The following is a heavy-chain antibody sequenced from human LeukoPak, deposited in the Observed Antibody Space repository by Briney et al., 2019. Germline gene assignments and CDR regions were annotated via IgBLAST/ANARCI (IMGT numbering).Heavy chain of an antibody. V-gene: IGHV3-21*06. Sequence: GGSLRLSCAASGFTFSSYNMNWVRQAPGKGLEWVSSISHSSSYIYYADSVKGRFTISRDNAKNSLDLQMNSLRAEDTAVYYCARVMVRDQGYWYFDLWGRGTLVTVSS. CDR2: ISHSSSYI. CDR3: ARVMVRDQGYWYFDL. J-gene: IGHJ2*01. CDR1: GFTFSSYN. D-gene: IGHD3-10*01.